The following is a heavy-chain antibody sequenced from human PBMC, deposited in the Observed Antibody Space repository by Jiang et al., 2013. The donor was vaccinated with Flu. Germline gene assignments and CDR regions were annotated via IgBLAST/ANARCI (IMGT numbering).Heavy chain of an antibody. CDR3: ARGEGDSSSWYADY. V-gene: IGHV4-59*01. CDR2: IYYSGST. Sequence: YGSGLVKPSETLSLTCTVSGGSISSYYWSWIRQPPGKGLEWIGYIYYSGSTNYNPSLKSRVTISVDTSKNQFSLKLSSVTAADTAVYYCARGEGDSSSWYADYWGQGTLVTVSS. CDR1: GGSISSYY. D-gene: IGHD6-13*01. J-gene: IGHJ4*02.